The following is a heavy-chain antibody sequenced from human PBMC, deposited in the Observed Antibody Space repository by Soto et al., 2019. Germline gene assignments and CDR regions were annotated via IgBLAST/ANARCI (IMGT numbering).Heavy chain of an antibody. V-gene: IGHV3-23*01. Sequence: PGGSLRLSCAASGVTFTSYAMTWVRQVPGEGLQWVSSISKSGDSTYYADSVKGRFTTSRDNSKNTLYLQMNSLRADDTAIYYCAKGSFGFDYWGQGTLVTVSS. CDR3: AKGSFGFDY. CDR2: ISKSGDST. CDR1: GVTFTSYA. D-gene: IGHD3-10*01. J-gene: IGHJ4*02.